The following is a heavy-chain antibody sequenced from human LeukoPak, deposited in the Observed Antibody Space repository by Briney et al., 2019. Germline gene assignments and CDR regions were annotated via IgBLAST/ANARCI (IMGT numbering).Heavy chain of an antibody. CDR2: IYPGDSDT. J-gene: IGHJ5*02. V-gene: IGHV5-51*01. D-gene: IGHD3-10*01. CDR3: ARHYYGSGSYYAQNWFDP. CDR1: GYSFTSYW. Sequence: GESLKISCKGSGYSFTSYWIGWVRLMPGKGLEWMGIIYPGDSDTRYSPSFQGQVTISADKSISTAYLQWSSLKASDTAMYYCARHYYGSGSYYAQNWFDPWGQGTLVTVSS.